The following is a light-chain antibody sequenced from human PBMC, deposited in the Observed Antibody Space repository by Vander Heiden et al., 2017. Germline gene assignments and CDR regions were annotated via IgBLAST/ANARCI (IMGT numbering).Light chain of an antibody. CDR1: DIGSKS. CDR3: QVWDTSRDQGV. Sequence: SYVLTPPPAVSVAPGETATLTCGGPDIGSKSVHWYQQKPGQAPVLVINYDVDRPSGIPERFSGSNSGNTATLTISRVEAGDEADYYCQVWDTSRDQGVFGGGTKLTVL. CDR2: YDV. J-gene: IGLJ3*02. V-gene: IGLV3-21*04.